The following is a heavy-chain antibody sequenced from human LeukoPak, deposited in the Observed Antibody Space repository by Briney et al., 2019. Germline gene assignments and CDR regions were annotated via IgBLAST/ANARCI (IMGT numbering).Heavy chain of an antibody. V-gene: IGHV3-33*06. CDR2: MWYDGSKD. CDR3: AKDRETYEYTFDY. CDR1: GVSLRTYA. D-gene: IGHD6-6*01. Sequence: GKSLRLSGAASGVSLRTYAIHWVRQAPGKGLEWVAVMWYDGSKDYYADSVKGRFTISRDTSKNTLYLQMNNLRAEDTAVYYCAKDRETYEYTFDYWGQGTLVTVSS. J-gene: IGHJ4*02.